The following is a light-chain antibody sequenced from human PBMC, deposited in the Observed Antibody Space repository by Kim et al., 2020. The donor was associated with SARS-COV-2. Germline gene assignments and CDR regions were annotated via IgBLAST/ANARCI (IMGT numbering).Light chain of an antibody. CDR1: QSVLYSSHNKNY. J-gene: IGKJ1*01. CDR2: WAS. CDR3: QQYYSIPWT. Sequence: DIVMTQSPDSLAVSLGERATINCKSSQSVLYSSHNKNYLAWYQQKPGQPPKLLIYWASTRESGVPDRFSGSGSGTDFTLTISSLQAEDVAVYYCQQYYSIPWTFGQGTKVDIK. V-gene: IGKV4-1*01.